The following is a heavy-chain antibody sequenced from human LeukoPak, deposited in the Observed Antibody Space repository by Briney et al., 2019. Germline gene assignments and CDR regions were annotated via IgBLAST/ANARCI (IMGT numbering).Heavy chain of an antibody. J-gene: IGHJ4*02. CDR3: ALIGDYVDY. V-gene: IGHV3-9*01. CDR1: GFTFDDYA. Sequence: GRSLRLSCAASGFTFDDYAMHWVRQAPGEGLEWVSGISWNSGSIGYADSVKGRFTISRDNAKNSLYLQMNSLRAEDTALYYCALIGDYVDYWGQGTLVTVSS. CDR2: ISWNSGSI.